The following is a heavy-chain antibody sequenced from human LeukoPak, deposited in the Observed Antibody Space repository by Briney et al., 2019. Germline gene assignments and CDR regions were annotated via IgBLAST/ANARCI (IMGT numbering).Heavy chain of an antibody. CDR2: INSDGSIT. CDR1: GFTFSDYW. V-gene: IGHV3-74*01. CDR3: VKDLRSDFMGVLSRYLSY. Sequence: GGSLRLSCAASGFTFSDYWMHWVRQAPGKGLLWVSHINSDGSITDYADSVKGRFTISRDNARNTLSLQMDSLRVEDTAVYLCVKDLRSDFMGVLSRYLSYWGQGTLVTVSS. J-gene: IGHJ4*02. D-gene: IGHD2/OR15-2a*01.